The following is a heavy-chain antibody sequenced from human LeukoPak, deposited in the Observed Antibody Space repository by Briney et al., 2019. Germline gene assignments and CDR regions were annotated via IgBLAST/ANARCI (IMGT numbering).Heavy chain of an antibody. Sequence: GGPLRLSCAASGFTFSSSTMTWVRQSPGKGLEWVSSISSSSTYIYYADSVKGRFIISRDNAKNSLYLQMNSLRAEDTAVFYCARDFLNAIDIWGQGTMVTVSS. CDR2: ISSSSTYI. CDR3: ARDFLNAIDI. D-gene: IGHD2/OR15-2a*01. J-gene: IGHJ3*02. CDR1: GFTFSSST. V-gene: IGHV3-21*01.